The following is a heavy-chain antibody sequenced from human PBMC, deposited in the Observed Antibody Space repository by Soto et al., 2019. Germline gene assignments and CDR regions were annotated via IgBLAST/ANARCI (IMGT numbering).Heavy chain of an antibody. CDR2: ISYDGSNK. V-gene: IGHV3-30-3*01. Sequence: QVQLVESGGGVVQPGRSLRLSCAASGFTFSSYAMHWVRQAPGKGLEWVAVISYDGSNKYYADSVKGRFTISRDNSKNTLYLHMTSPRAEDTAVYYCARDGGIAAAGTKFDPCGQGTLVTVSS. CDR1: GFTFSSYA. CDR3: ARDGGIAAAGTKFDP. D-gene: IGHD6-13*01. J-gene: IGHJ5*02.